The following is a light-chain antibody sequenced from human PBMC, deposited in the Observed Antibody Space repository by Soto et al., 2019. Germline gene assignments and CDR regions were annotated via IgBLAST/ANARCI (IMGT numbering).Light chain of an antibody. CDR3: QQYYSSPTWT. CDR2: WAS. J-gene: IGKJ1*01. Sequence: DIVMTQSPDSLAVSLGERATITCKSSQNISYSANNKNYFAWFQQKPGQPPKLLIYWASTRESGVPDRFSGSGSGTDFTRTIINLQAEDVAVYYCQQYYSSPTWTFGQGTKVEIK. CDR1: QNISYSANNKNY. V-gene: IGKV4-1*01.